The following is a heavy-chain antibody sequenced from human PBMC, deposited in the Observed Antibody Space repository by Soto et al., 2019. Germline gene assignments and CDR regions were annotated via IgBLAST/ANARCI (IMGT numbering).Heavy chain of an antibody. D-gene: IGHD4-17*01. CDR1: GYNFHTYL. V-gene: IGHV5-51*01. Sequence: PXESLTISCKGSGYNFHTYLIALVRQMPGKGLEWMGFIYPHDSDTRYSPSFRGQVTISADKSINTAYLQWTSLKASDTAIYFCARPTDYHYGMQVWGQGTTVTVSS. CDR2: IYPHDSDT. CDR3: ARPTDYHYGMQV. J-gene: IGHJ6*02.